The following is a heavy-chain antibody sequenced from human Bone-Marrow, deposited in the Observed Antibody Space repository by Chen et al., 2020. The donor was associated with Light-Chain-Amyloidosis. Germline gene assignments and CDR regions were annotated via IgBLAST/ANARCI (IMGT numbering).Heavy chain of an antibody. V-gene: IGHV3-74*01. CDR1: GFTFRTSW. D-gene: IGHD5-12*01. J-gene: IGHJ4*02. CDR2: INPDWTRV. Sequence: DVQLLESGGGLVQPGGSLRLSCAASGFTFRTSWMHWVRQAPGKGLVWVLRINPDWTRVDYADSVRGRFTISRDDAKSTVYLQMNSLRAEDTAVYYCSREFTGYDDYWGQGTLVTVSS. CDR3: SREFTGYDDY.